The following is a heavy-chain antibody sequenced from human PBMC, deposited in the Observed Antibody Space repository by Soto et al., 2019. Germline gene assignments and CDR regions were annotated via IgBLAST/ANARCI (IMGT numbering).Heavy chain of an antibody. J-gene: IGHJ3*02. V-gene: IGHV3-53*01. CDR3: ARDRSDSSRADSFDI. Sequence: GGSLRLSCAVSGFSVSNTYMSWVRQAPGKGLEWISVIYRGRATYYADSVKGRFTISRDDSRNTVYLQMNSLTTEDTAVYFCARDRSDSSRADSFDIWGQGTMVTVSS. CDR1: GFSVSNTY. CDR2: IYRGRAT. D-gene: IGHD6-25*01.